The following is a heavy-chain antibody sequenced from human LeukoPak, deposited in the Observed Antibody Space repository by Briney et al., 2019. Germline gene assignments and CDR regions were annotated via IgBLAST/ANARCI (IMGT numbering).Heavy chain of an antibody. CDR1: GGTFSSYA. CDR3: ARVLRFLEWLPFDY. CDR2: IIPIFGTA. D-gene: IGHD3-3*01. J-gene: IGHJ4*02. Sequence: SVKVSCKASGGTFSSYAISWVRQAPGQGLEWMGGIIPIFGTANYAQKFQGRVTITADESTSTAYMELSSLRSEDTAVYYCARVLRFLEWLPFDYWGQGTLVTVSS. V-gene: IGHV1-69*13.